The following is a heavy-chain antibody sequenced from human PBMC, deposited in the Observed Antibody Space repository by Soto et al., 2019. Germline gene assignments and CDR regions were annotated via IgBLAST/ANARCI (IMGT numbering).Heavy chain of an antibody. V-gene: IGHV3-21*01. J-gene: IGHJ4*02. CDR1: GFSFSSYT. D-gene: IGHD6-19*01. Sequence: EVQLVESGGGLVKPGGSLRLSCAASGFSFSSYTMNWVRQAPGKGLEWVSSISSRNSYIYYADSVKGRFTISRDNAKNSLYLQMNSLRAEDTAVYYCARAHPNIAVAGYFDYWGQGTLVTVSS. CDR3: ARAHPNIAVAGYFDY. CDR2: ISSRNSYI.